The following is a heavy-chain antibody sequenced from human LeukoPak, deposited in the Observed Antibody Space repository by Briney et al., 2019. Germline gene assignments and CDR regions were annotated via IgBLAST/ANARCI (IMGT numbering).Heavy chain of an antibody. V-gene: IGHV3-23*01. CDR3: AKLAGEYCFSTTCPNWFDP. J-gene: IGHJ5*02. Sequence: GGSLRLSCTASGFTFSSYAMSWVRQAPGKGPEWVSAISGSGGSTYYAASVKGRFTISRDNSKNTLYLLLNSLRAEDTAVYYCAKLAGEYCFSTTCPNWFDPWGQGSLVTVSS. CDR1: GFTFSSYA. CDR2: ISGSGGST. D-gene: IGHD2/OR15-2a*01.